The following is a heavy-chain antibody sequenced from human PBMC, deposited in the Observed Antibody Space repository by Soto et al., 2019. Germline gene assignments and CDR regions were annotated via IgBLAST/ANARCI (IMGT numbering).Heavy chain of an antibody. CDR3: ARHFQPLLGYYFDY. CDR2: ISSSGSTI. Sequence: GGSLRLPCAASGFTFSDYYMSWIRQAPGKGLEWVSYISSSGSTIYYADSVKGRFTISRDNAKNSLYLQMNSLRAEDTAVYYCARHFQPLLGYYFDYWGQGTLVTVSS. J-gene: IGHJ4*02. V-gene: IGHV3-11*01. CDR1: GFTFSDYY.